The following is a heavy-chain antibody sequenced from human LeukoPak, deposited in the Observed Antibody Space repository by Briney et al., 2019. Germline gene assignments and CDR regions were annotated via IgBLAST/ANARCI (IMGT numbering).Heavy chain of an antibody. CDR2: ISSTGEGT. CDR1: GFAFSNTG. V-gene: IGHV3-23*01. D-gene: IGHD3-10*01. Sequence: PGGSLRLSCAASGFAFSNTGMTWVRQAPGRGLEWVSTISSTGEGTHYADSVKGRFTISRDNAKNTLYLQMNSLRAEDTAVYYCARGDPHNPLLWFGELYRAFDIWGQGTMVTVSS. J-gene: IGHJ3*02. CDR3: ARGDPHNPLLWFGELYRAFDI.